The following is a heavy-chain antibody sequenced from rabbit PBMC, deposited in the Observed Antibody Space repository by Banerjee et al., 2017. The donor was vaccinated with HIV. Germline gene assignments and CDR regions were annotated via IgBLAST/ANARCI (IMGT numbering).Heavy chain of an antibody. D-gene: IGHD3-1*01. Sequence: QEQLVESGGGLVQPEGSLTLTCTASGISFSSSYWICWVRQAPGKGLEWIACIYSGDGSTYYASWAKGRFTISKTSSTTVTLQMTSLTAADTATYFCARAGGAGFEWNFWGPGTLVTVS. CDR2: IYSGDGST. CDR1: GISFSSSYW. CDR3: ARAGGAGFEWNF. V-gene: IGHV1S45*01. J-gene: IGHJ4*01.